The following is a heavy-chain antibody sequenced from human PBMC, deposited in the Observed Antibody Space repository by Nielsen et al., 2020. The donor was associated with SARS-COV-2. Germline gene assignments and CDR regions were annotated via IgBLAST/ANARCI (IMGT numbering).Heavy chain of an antibody. CDR1: GGSISSGGYS. CDR2: IYHSGST. CDR3: ARGQGGCSSTSCYVPSRWKTLNKGLDY. J-gene: IGHJ4*02. Sequence: SETLSLTCAVSGGSISSGGYSWSWIRQPPGKGLEWIGYIYHSGSTYYNPSLKSRVTISVDRSKNQFSLKLSSVTAADTAVYYCARGQGGCSSTSCYVPSRWKTLNKGLDYWGQGTLVTVSS. V-gene: IGHV4-30-2*01. D-gene: IGHD2-2*01.